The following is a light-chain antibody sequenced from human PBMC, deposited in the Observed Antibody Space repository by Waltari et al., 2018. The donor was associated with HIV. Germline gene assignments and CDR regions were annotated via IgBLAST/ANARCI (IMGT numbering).Light chain of an antibody. Sequence: QSVLTQPPSVSGAPGQRVTISCTGSNSNIGAGYEVHWYQQLPGTAPKLLIFGNNNRPSGVPDRFSGSKAGTSASLAITGLQSEDEADYHCQSYDASLSAYVFGSGTKVTVL. J-gene: IGLJ1*01. CDR1: NSNIGAGYE. CDR2: GNN. V-gene: IGLV1-40*01. CDR3: QSYDASLSAYV.